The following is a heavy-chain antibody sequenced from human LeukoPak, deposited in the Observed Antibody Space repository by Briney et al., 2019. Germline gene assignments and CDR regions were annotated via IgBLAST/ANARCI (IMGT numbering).Heavy chain of an antibody. CDR2: TWYDGSNK. CDR1: GFTFSSYG. D-gene: IGHD3-9*01. CDR3: ARAMGFDDILTGYSPSYYYYYYGMDV. J-gene: IGHJ6*02. V-gene: IGHV3-33*01. Sequence: GGSLRLSCAASGFTFSSYGMHWVRQAPGKGLEWVAVTWYDGSNKYYADSVKGRFTISRDNSKNTLYLQMNSLRAEDTAVYYCARAMGFDDILTGYSPSYYYYYYGMDVWGQGTTVTVSS.